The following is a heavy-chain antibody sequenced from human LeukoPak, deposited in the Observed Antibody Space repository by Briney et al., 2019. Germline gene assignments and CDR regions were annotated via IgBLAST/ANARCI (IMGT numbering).Heavy chain of an antibody. J-gene: IGHJ4*02. D-gene: IGHD3-22*01. V-gene: IGHV4-61*02. CDR3: ARLSSGYKYYFDY. Sequence: SQTLSLTCTVSGGSISSGSYYWSWIRQPAGKGLEWIGRIYTSGSTNYNPSLKSRVTISVDTSKNQFSLKLSSVTAADTAVYYCARLSSGYKYYFDYWGQGTLVTVSS. CDR1: GGSISSGSYY. CDR2: IYTSGST.